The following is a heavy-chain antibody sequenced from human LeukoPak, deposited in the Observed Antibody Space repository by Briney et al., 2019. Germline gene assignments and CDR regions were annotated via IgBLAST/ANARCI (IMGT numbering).Heavy chain of an antibody. Sequence: GGSLRLSCAASGFTFSRNSMNWVRQAPGKGLEWVSSISTSSSYIYYADSVKGRFTISRDNAKNSLYLQMDSLGPEDTAVYYCARDPYSGNYGNDYYYYMDVWGKGTTVTASS. CDR1: GFTFSRNS. D-gene: IGHD1-26*01. CDR3: ARDPYSGNYGNDYYYYMDV. V-gene: IGHV3-21*01. CDR2: ISTSSSYI. J-gene: IGHJ6*03.